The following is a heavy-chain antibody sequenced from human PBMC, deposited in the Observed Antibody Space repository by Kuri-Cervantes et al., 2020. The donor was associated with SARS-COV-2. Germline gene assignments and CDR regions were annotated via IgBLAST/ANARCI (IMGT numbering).Heavy chain of an antibody. V-gene: IGHV3-74*01. CDR1: GFTFSSYW. CDR3: ARGASSRLYYYFYYMDV. Sequence: GESLKISCAASGFTFSSYWMHWVRQAPGKGLVWVSRINSDGSSTSYADSVKGRFTISRDNAKNSLYLQMNSLAGEDAAVYYCARGASSRLYYYFYYMDVWGKGTTVTVSS. CDR2: INSDGSST. J-gene: IGHJ6*03.